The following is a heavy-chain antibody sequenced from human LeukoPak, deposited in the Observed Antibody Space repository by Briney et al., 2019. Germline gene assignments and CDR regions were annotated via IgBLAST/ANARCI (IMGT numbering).Heavy chain of an antibody. J-gene: IGHJ6*03. CDR3: ARDRAYCGGDCYLRPNYYYYYMDV. CDR2: MNPNSGNT. D-gene: IGHD2-21*02. V-gene: IGHV1-8*02. Sequence: ASVKVSCKASGYTFTSYDINWVRQATGQGLEWMGWMNPNSGNTSYAQKFQGRVTMTRDMSTSTVYMELSSLRSEDTAVYYCARDRAYCGGDCYLRPNYYYYYMDVWGKGTTVTVSS. CDR1: GYTFTSYD.